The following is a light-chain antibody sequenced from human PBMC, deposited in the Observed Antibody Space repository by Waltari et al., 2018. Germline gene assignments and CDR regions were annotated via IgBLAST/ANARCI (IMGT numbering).Light chain of an antibody. J-gene: IGLJ3*02. CDR3: SSYAGSSVWV. V-gene: IGLV2-8*01. CDR2: EVT. CDR1: SSDIGNYDY. Sequence: QSALTQPPSASGSPGQSVTISCTGSSSDIGNYDYVPWYQQRPDKAPELMIYEVTKRPPGGPDHFSGSKSGNTASLTVAGLQAADEADYYCSSYAGSSVWVFGGGTKLTVV.